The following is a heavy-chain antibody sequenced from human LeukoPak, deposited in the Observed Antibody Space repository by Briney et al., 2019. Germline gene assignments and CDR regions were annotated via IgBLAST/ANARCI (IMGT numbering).Heavy chain of an antibody. CDR1: GFTFSSYW. Sequence: GGSLRLSCAASGFTFSSYWMHWVRQAPGKGLEWVSHITASGTAMFYADSVKGRFTISRDNAKNSLYLQMNSLRDEDTAVYYCASSGSYRFDYWGQGTLVTVSS. V-gene: IGHV3-48*02. CDR3: ASSGSYRFDY. CDR2: ITASGTAM. D-gene: IGHD1-26*01. J-gene: IGHJ4*02.